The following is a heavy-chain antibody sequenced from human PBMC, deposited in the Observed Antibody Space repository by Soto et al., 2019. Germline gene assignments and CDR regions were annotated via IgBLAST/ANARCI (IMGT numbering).Heavy chain of an antibody. Sequence: EVQLLESGGGLVQPGGSLRLSCAASGFTFSSYAMSWVRQAQGKGLEWVSAISGSGGSTYYADSVKGRFTISRDNSKNTLYLQMNSLRAEDTAVYYCAKDISSGYYFDYWGQGTLVTESS. CDR1: GFTFSSYA. V-gene: IGHV3-23*01. D-gene: IGHD6-13*01. CDR3: AKDISSGYYFDY. CDR2: ISGSGGST. J-gene: IGHJ4*02.